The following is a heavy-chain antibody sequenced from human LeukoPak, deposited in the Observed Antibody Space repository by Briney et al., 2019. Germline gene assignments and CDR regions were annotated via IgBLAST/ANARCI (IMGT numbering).Heavy chain of an antibody. Sequence: SETLSLTCTVSGGSISSGGYYWSWIRQHPGKGLEWIGYIYYSGSTYYNPSLKSRVTISVDTSKNQFSLKLSSVTAADTAVYYCATQIAAAAPDYWGQGTLVTVSS. D-gene: IGHD6-13*01. CDR2: IYYSGST. V-gene: IGHV4-31*03. CDR1: GGSISSGGYY. J-gene: IGHJ4*02. CDR3: ATQIAAAAPDY.